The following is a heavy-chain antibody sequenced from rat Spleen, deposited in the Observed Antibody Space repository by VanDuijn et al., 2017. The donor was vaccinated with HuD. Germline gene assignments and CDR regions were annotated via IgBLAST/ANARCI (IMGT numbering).Heavy chain of an antibody. V-gene: IGHV4-2*01. J-gene: IGHJ1*01. CDR3: ARHRGYNPHWYFDF. CDR2: IIKDSSII. CDR1: GFNFEDYW. D-gene: IGHD1-4*01. Sequence: EVKLVESGGGLVQPGRSLKLSCAASGFNFEDYWMGWVRQAPGKGLEWIGEIIKDSSIINYNPSLKDKITISRDNAQNTLYLQMSKLGSEDTGIYYCARHRGYNPHWYFDFWGPGTMVTVSS.